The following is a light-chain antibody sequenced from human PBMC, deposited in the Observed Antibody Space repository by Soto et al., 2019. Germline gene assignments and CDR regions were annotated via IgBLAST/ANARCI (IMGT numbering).Light chain of an antibody. CDR2: AAS. V-gene: IGKV3-15*01. CDR1: QSISSN. J-gene: IGKJ2*01. CDR3: QQYKNWPRMYT. Sequence: DIVMTQSPATLSLSPGERATLSCRASQSISSNLAWYQHKPGQAPRLLIYAASTRASGIPARFSGGGSGTEFSLTITSLQSEDFAIYYCQQYKNWPRMYTFGQGTRLEI.